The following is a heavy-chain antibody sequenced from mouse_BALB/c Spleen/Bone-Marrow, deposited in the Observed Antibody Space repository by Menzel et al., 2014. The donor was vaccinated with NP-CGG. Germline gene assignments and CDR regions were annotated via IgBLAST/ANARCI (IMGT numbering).Heavy chain of an antibody. J-gene: IGHJ4*01. D-gene: IGHD2-1*01. V-gene: IGHV1S29*02. CDR3: ARGGYYGPSYAMDC. CDR1: GYRFTDYN. CDR2: IYPYNGGT. Sequence: SGPERVKPGASVKISCKASGYRFTDYNMHWVKQSHGKSLEWTGYIYPYNGGTGYNQKFKSKATLTVNNSSSTAYMELRSLTSEDSAVYYCARGGYYGPSYAMDCWSQGTSVTVSS.